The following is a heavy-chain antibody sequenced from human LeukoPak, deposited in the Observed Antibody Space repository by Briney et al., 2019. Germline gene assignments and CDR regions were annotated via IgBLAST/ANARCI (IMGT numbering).Heavy chain of an antibody. V-gene: IGHV3-23*01. D-gene: IGHD2-15*01. CDR1: GSTFSSYA. CDR2: ISGSGGIT. Sequence: GGSLRLSCAASGSTFSSYAMSWARQAPGKGPQWVSAISGSGGITYYADSVKGRFAISRDNSKNTLYLQMNSLRAEDTALYYCAKGGYCSGGSCYPMDVWGQGTTVTVSS. J-gene: IGHJ6*02. CDR3: AKGGYCSGGSCYPMDV.